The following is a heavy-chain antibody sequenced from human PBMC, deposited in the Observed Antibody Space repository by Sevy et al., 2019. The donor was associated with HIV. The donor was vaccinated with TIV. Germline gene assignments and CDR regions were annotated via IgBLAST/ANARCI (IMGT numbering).Heavy chain of an antibody. Sequence: GGSLRLSCGASGFTFSRYSMNWVRQAPGKGLEWVSYISSSGHYIQYADSVRGRFTISRDNARDSLDLQMNSLRAEDTVLYFCVRWDYSTSGNWFDPWGQGTLVTVSS. CDR1: GFTFSRYS. J-gene: IGHJ5*02. CDR2: ISSSGHYI. D-gene: IGHD6-13*01. CDR3: VRWDYSTSGNWFDP. V-gene: IGHV3-21*01.